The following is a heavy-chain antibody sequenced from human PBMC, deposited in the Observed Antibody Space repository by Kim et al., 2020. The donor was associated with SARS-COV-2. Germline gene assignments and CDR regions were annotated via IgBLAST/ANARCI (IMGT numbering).Heavy chain of an antibody. Sequence: SQKLQGRVTSTRDTSASTAYMELRSLRAEDTAGYYCAREIQLWSIKYFDLWGRGTLVTVSS. J-gene: IGHJ2*01. CDR3: AREIQLWSIKYFDL. D-gene: IGHD5-18*01. V-gene: IGHV1-3*01.